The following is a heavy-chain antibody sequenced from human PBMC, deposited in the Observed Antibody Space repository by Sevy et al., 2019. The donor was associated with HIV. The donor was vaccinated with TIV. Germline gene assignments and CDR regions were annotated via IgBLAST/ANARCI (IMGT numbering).Heavy chain of an antibody. J-gene: IGHJ4*02. D-gene: IGHD5-18*01. Sequence: GGSLRLSCAASGFTFSIYGMHWVRQAPGKGLEWVALIWYDGNNKYYADSVKGRFTISRDNSRSTLYLEMNSLRAEDTAVYYCAAGEPVDPAMVGNFDHWGQGALVTVSS. V-gene: IGHV3-33*01. CDR1: GFTFSIYG. CDR3: AAGEPVDPAMVGNFDH. CDR2: IWYDGNNK.